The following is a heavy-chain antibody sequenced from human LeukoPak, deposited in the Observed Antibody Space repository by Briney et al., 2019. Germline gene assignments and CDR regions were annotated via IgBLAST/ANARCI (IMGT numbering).Heavy chain of an antibody. D-gene: IGHD6-13*01. CDR3: AREDGGFIAAAGYFDY. J-gene: IGHJ4*02. V-gene: IGHV4-4*07. CDR2: IYTSGST. Sequence: TSETLSLTCTVSGGSISSYYWSWIRQLAGKGLEWIGRIYTSGSTNYNPSLKSRVTMSVDTSKNQFSLKLSSVTAADTAVYYCAREDGGFIAAAGYFDYWGQGTLVTVSS. CDR1: GGSISSYY.